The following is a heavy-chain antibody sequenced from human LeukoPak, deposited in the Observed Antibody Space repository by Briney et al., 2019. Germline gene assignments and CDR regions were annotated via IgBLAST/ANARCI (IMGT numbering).Heavy chain of an antibody. J-gene: IGHJ4*02. V-gene: IGHV4-39*01. Sequence: PSETLSLTCAVSGGSIDGRSYNWGWVRQPPGKGLEWIGSIYDSLSAYYNPSLKSRVTISIDTSKKQFSLNLNSATAADSAVYYCARFVSIRGGIHLNYFDSWGQGRLVTVSS. D-gene: IGHD2-15*01. CDR3: ARFVSIRGGIHLNYFDS. CDR1: GGSIDGRSYN. CDR2: IYDSLSA.